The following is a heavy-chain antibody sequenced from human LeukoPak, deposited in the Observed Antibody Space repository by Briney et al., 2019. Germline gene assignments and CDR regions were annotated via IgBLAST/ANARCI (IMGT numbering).Heavy chain of an antibody. Sequence: SVKVSCKASGGTFSSYAISWVRQAPGQGLEWMGGIIPIFGTPNHAQKFQGRVTITADESTSTAYMELSSLRSEDTAVYYCARAPPGGPRRAFDIWGQGTMVTVSS. V-gene: IGHV1-69*13. D-gene: IGHD4-23*01. CDR3: ARAPPGGPRRAFDI. CDR1: GGTFSSYA. J-gene: IGHJ3*02. CDR2: IIPIFGTP.